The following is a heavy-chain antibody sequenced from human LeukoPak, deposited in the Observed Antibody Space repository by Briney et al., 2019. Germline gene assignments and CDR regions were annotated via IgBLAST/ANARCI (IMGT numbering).Heavy chain of an antibody. V-gene: IGHV4-31*02. J-gene: IGHJ5*02. CDR1: GFTFSSYA. CDR2: IYYSGST. Sequence: LRLSCAASGFTFSSYAMSWIRQHPGKGLEWIGYIYYSGSTYYNPSLKSRVTISVDTSKNQFSLKLSSVTAADTAVYYCARDLGRQLPAEFDPWGQGTLVTVSS. CDR3: ARDLGRQLPAEFDP. D-gene: IGHD2-2*01.